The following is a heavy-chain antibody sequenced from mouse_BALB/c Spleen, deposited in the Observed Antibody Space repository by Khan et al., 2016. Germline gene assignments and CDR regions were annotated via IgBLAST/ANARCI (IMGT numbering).Heavy chain of an antibody. CDR3: ATYDGYLFDY. CDR2: ISYSGST. D-gene: IGHD2-3*01. V-gene: IGHV3-8*02. Sequence: EVQLVESGPSLVKPSQTLSLTCSVTGDSITSGYWNWIRKFPGNKLEYMGYISYSGSTYYNPSLKSRISIIPDTSKNHSYFMLISVITEDTATYYCATYDGYLFDYWGQGTTLTVSS. J-gene: IGHJ2*01. CDR1: GDSITSGY.